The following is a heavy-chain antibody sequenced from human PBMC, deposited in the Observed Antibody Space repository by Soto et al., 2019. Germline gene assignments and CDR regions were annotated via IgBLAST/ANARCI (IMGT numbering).Heavy chain of an antibody. Sequence: GDSVKVSCKASGYTFTSYDIDWVRQATGQGLEWMGWMNPNSGNTGYAQKFQGRVTMTRNTSISTAYMELSSLRSEDTAVYYCASAYYGSGTSYMDLDYWGQGTLVTVSS. CDR2: MNPNSGNT. D-gene: IGHD3-10*01. V-gene: IGHV1-8*01. J-gene: IGHJ4*02. CDR1: GYTFTSYD. CDR3: ASAYYGSGTSYMDLDY.